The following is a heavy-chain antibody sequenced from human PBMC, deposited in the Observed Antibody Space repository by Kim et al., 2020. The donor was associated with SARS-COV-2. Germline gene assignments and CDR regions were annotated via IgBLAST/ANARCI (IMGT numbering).Heavy chain of an antibody. Sequence: GGSLRLSCAASGFTFSSYSMNWVRQAPGKGLEWVSSISSSSSYIYYADSVKGRFTISRDNAKNSLYLQMNSLRAEDTAVYYCARDIPRSSTSWWNFQHWGQGTLVTVSS. V-gene: IGHV3-21*01. CDR3: ARDIPRSSTSWWNFQH. CDR1: GFTFSSYS. CDR2: ISSSSSYI. D-gene: IGHD2-2*01. J-gene: IGHJ1*01.